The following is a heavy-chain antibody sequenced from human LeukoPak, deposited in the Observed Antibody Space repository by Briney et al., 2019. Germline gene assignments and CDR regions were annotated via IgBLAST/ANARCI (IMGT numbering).Heavy chain of an antibody. CDR3: ARGYSNYYFDN. V-gene: IGHV3-11*01. Sequence: NPGGSLRLSCAASGFTFSDYYMSWIRQAPGKGLEWVSYISSSGSTIYYADSVKGRFIISRDNAKDSLYPQMNSLRAEDTAVYYCARGYSNYYFDNWGQGTLVTVSS. D-gene: IGHD6-13*01. J-gene: IGHJ4*02. CDR1: GFTFSDYY. CDR2: ISSSGSTI.